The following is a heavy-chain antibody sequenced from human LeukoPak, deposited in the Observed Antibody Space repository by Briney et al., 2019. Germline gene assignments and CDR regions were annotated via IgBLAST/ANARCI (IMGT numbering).Heavy chain of an antibody. J-gene: IGHJ4*02. CDR1: GFTFRNYY. CDR2: ISGDGSSI. D-gene: IGHD2-8*01. CDR3: ARSSNGVYIQ. V-gene: IGHV3-74*01. Sequence: GGTLRLSCVASGFTFRNYYMHWVRQVPGKGLVWVSRISGDGSSIFYADSVKGRFTISRDNAKNSLYVQMNSLRADDSAVYYCARSSNGVYIQWGQGTLVTVSS.